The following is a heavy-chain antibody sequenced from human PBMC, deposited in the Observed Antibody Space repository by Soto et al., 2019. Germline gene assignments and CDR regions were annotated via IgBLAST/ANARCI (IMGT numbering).Heavy chain of an antibody. CDR2: ISSSSSTI. V-gene: IGHV3-48*01. Sequence: PGGSLRLSCAASGFTFSSYSMNWVRQAPGKGLEWVSYISSSSSTIYYADSVKGRFTISRDNAKNSLYLQMNSLRAEDTAVYYCARGPYYDILTGYYGYYYYYYMDVWGKGTTVTVSS. CDR1: GFTFSSYS. J-gene: IGHJ6*03. D-gene: IGHD3-9*01. CDR3: ARGPYYDILTGYYGYYYYYYMDV.